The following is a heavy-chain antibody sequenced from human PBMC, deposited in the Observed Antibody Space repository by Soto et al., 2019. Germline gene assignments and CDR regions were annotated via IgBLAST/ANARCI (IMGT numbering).Heavy chain of an antibody. D-gene: IGHD3-10*01. Sequence: SETLSLTCTVSGGSISSGGYYWSWIRQHPGKGLEWIGYIYYSGSTYYNPSLKSRVTISVDTSKNQFSLKLSSVTAADTAVYYCARVGGSGSYFDYWGQGTLVTVSS. CDR2: IYYSGST. J-gene: IGHJ4*02. V-gene: IGHV4-31*03. CDR1: GGSISSGGYY. CDR3: ARVGGSGSYFDY.